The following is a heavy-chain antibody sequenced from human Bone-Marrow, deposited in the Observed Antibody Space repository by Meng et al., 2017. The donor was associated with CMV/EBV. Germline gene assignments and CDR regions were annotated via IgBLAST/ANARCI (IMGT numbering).Heavy chain of an antibody. V-gene: IGHV3-11*04. Sequence: LSLTCAASGFTFSDYYMSWIRQAPGKGLEWVSYISSSGSTIYYADSVKGRFTISRDNAKNTLYLQMNSLRAEDTAVYYCAREPFNCSSTSCANYYGMDVWGQGTTVTVSS. CDR2: ISSSGSTI. CDR1: GFTFSDYY. CDR3: AREPFNCSSTSCANYYGMDV. D-gene: IGHD2-2*01. J-gene: IGHJ6*02.